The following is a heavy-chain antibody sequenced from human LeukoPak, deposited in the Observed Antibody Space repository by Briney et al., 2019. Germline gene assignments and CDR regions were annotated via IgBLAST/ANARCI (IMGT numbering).Heavy chain of an antibody. Sequence: PSETLSLTCTVSGGPMYSYYWSWIRQPAGKGLEWIGRIYNSGNTNYSPSLKSRVTMSVDTSKNQFSLKMSSVTAADTAVYYCARGPYTSGWFSLDYWGQGTLVTASS. CDR1: GGPMYSYY. J-gene: IGHJ4*02. CDR2: IYNSGNT. CDR3: ARGPYTSGWFSLDY. V-gene: IGHV4-4*07. D-gene: IGHD6-19*01.